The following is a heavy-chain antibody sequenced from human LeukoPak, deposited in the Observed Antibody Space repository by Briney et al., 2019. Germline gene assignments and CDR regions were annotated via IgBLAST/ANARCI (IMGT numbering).Heavy chain of an antibody. J-gene: IGHJ4*02. CDR1: GFTSDDNA. CDR2: ISGDGGST. Sequence: GGSLRLSCAASGFTSDDNAMHWVRQAPGKGLEWVSLISGDGGSTKYADSVKGRFTISRDNSKNSLYLQMNSLRTDDTALYYCARECSGGSCFFDHWGQGSLVTVCS. CDR3: ARECSGGSCFFDH. V-gene: IGHV3-43*02. D-gene: IGHD2-15*01.